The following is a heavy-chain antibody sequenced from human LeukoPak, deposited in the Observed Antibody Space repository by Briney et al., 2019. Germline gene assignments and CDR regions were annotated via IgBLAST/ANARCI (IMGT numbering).Heavy chain of an antibody. CDR1: GGSISSGDYY. J-gene: IGHJ3*02. D-gene: IGHD3-22*01. Sequence: PSQTLSLTCTVSGGSISSGDYYWSWIRQPPGKGLERIGYIYYSGSTYYNPSLKSRVTISVDTSKNQFSLKLSSVTAADTAVSYCAKSDSSSFDAFDISGQGTMVTVSS. V-gene: IGHV4-30-4*08. CDR2: IYYSGST. CDR3: AKSDSSSFDAFDI.